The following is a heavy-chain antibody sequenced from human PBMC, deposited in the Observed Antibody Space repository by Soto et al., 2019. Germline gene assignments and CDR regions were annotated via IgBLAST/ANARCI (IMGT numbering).Heavy chain of an antibody. Sequence: GGSLRLSCAASGFTFSSYGMHWVRQAPGKGLEWVAVISYDGSNKYYADSVKGRFTISRDNSKNTLYLQMNSLRAEDTAVYYCAKDRRWELLRSGENYWGQGTLVTVSS. CDR2: ISYDGSNK. V-gene: IGHV3-30*18. D-gene: IGHD1-26*01. CDR3: AKDRRWELLRSGENY. CDR1: GFTFSSYG. J-gene: IGHJ4*02.